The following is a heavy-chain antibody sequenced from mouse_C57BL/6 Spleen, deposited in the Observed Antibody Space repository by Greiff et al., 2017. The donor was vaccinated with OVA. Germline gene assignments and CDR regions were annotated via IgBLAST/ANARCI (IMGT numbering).Heavy chain of an antibody. Sequence: VQLQQSDAELVKPGASVKISCTVSGYTFTDHTIHWMKQRPEQGLEWIGYIYPGDGSTKYAEKFKGKATLTADKSSSTAYMQLNSLPSEDSAVYFCAIRGYYGSSETWCAYWGQGTLVTVSA. J-gene: IGHJ3*01. CDR1: GYTFTDHT. D-gene: IGHD1-1*01. CDR2: IYPGDGST. V-gene: IGHV1-78*01. CDR3: AIRGYYGSSETWCAY.